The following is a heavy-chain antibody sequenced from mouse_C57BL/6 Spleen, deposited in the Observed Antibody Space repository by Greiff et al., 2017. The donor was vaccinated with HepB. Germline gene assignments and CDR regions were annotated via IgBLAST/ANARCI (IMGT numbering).Heavy chain of an antibody. CDR2: INPGSGGT. CDR1: GYAFTNYL. V-gene: IGHV1-54*01. CDR3: AISTVVDAMDY. D-gene: IGHD1-1*01. Sequence: QVQLQQSGAELVRPGTSVKVSCKASGYAFTNYLIEWVKQRPGQGLEWIGVINPGSGGTNYNEKFKGKATLTADKSSSTAYMQLSSLTSEDSAVYFCAISTVVDAMDYWGQGTSVTVSS. J-gene: IGHJ4*01.